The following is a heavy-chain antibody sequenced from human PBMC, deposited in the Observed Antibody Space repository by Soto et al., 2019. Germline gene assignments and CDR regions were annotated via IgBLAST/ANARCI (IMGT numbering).Heavy chain of an antibody. V-gene: IGHV4-61*01. J-gene: IGHJ4*02. CDR3: ARGPPYYYDSSGQSVFAY. CDR2: IYYSGST. CDR1: GGSGRSGSYY. Sequence: SETLSLTCTVSGGSGRSGSYYWSWIRQPPGKGLEWIGYIYYSGSTNYNPSLKSRVTISVDTSKNQFSLKLSSVIAADTAVYFCARGPPYYYDSSGQSVFAYPGQRTPVTVSS. D-gene: IGHD3-22*01.